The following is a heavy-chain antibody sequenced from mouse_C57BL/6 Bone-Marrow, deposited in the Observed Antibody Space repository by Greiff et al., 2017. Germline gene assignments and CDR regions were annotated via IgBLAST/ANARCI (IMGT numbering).Heavy chain of an antibody. CDR2: ISNGGGST. CDR1: GFTFSDYY. V-gene: IGHV5-12*01. CDR3: ARPHYYYGSSFAY. Sequence: EVMLVESGGGLVQPGGSLKLSCAASGFTFSDYYMYWVRQTPEKRLEWVAYISNGGGSTYYPDTVKGRFTISTDKAKNTLYLQMSRLKSEDTAMYYCARPHYYYGSSFAYWGQGTLVTVSA. J-gene: IGHJ3*01. D-gene: IGHD1-1*01.